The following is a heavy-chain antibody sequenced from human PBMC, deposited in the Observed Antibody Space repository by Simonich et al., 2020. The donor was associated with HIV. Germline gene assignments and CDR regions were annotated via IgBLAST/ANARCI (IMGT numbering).Heavy chain of an antibody. D-gene: IGHD3-3*01. CDR2: INDSGST. CDR3: ARGLSLVTIFGVVTHVGYFDL. Sequence: QVQLQQWGAGLLKPSETLSLTCAVYGGSFSGYFWSWIRQSPGKGREWIGEINDSGSTNYNASLKSRVTISVDPSKNQFSLKLSSVTAADTAVYYCARGLSLVTIFGVVTHVGYFDLWGRGTLVTVSS. J-gene: IGHJ2*01. CDR1: GGSFSGYF. V-gene: IGHV4-34*01.